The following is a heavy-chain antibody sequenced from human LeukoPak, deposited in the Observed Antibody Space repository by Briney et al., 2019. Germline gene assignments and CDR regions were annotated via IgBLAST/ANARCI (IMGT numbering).Heavy chain of an antibody. CDR1: GGTFSSYA. Sequence: SVKVSCKASGGTFSSYAISWVRQAPGQGLEWMGGIIPIFGTANYAQKFQGRVTITTDESTSTAYMELSSLRSEDTAVYYCARDPPSGVLVTGHYGMDVWGQGTTVTVSS. CDR3: ARDPPSGVLVTGHYGMDV. D-gene: IGHD2-8*02. J-gene: IGHJ6*02. CDR2: IIPIFGTA. V-gene: IGHV1-69*05.